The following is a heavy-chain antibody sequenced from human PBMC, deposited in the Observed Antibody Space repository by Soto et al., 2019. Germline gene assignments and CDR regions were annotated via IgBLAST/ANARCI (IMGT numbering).Heavy chain of an antibody. D-gene: IGHD4-4*01. V-gene: IGHV3-72*01. J-gene: IGHJ4*01. Sequence: PGGSLRLSCAAFGFTFSDHYMDWVRQAPGKGLEWVGRIRNKANGYTTEYAASVKGRFTISRDDSKNSLFLQMNSLKTEDTAVYYCSRAGILTTPYYFDYWGQGTLVTVS. CDR3: SRAGILTTPYYFDY. CDR1: GFTFSDHY. CDR2: IRNKANGYTT.